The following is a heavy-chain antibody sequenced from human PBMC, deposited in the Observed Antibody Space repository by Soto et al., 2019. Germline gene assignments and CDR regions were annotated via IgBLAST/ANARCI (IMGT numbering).Heavy chain of an antibody. CDR3: ARGVHCSSTSCYKDY. D-gene: IGHD2-2*02. J-gene: IGHJ4*02. Sequence: QVQLQQWGAGLLKPSETLSLTCAVYGGSFSGYYWSWIRQPPGKGLEWIGEINHSGSTNYNPSLKRRVTISVDTSKNQFSLKLSSVTAADTAVYYCARGVHCSSTSCYKDYWGQGTLVTVSS. V-gene: IGHV4-34*01. CDR2: INHSGST. CDR1: GGSFSGYY.